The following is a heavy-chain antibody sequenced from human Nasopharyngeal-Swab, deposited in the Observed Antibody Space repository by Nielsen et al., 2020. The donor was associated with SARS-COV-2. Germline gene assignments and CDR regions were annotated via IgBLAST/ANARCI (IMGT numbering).Heavy chain of an antibody. CDR3: AKDLILGPPDYFDY. CDR2: TSHDESHK. CDR1: GFTLGDYY. D-gene: IGHD1-26*01. J-gene: IGHJ4*02. Sequence: GGSLRLSCVASGFTLGDYYMDWVRQAPGKGLEWVAVTSHDESHKYYAGSVHGRFTISRDNSKNTLYLQMYSLRTEDTAVYFCAKDLILGPPDYFDYWGRGTLVTVSS. V-gene: IGHV3-30*18.